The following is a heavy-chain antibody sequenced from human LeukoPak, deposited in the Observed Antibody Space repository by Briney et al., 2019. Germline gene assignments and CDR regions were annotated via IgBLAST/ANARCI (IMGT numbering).Heavy chain of an antibody. CDR1: GYTFTSYG. D-gene: IGHD5-12*01. CDR2: ISAYNGNT. V-gene: IGHV1-18*01. J-gene: IGHJ4*02. Sequence: ASVKFSCKASGYTFTSYGISWVRQAPGQGLEWMGWISAYNGNTNYAQKLQGRVTMTTDTSTSTAYMELRSLRSDDTAVYYCARVGDIVATINYFDYWGQGTLVTVSS. CDR3: ARVGDIVATINYFDY.